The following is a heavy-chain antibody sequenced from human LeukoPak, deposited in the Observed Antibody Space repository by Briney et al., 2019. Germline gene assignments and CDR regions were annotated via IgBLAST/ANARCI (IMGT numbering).Heavy chain of an antibody. J-gene: IGHJ4*02. CDR3: ARDPHSSGWYYFDY. Sequence: SETLSLTCTVSGGSISSYYWSWIRQPPGKGLEWIGYIYYSGSTNYNPSLKSRVTISVDTSKNQFSLKLSSVTAADTAVYYCARDPHSSGWYYFDYWGQGTLVTVSS. CDR1: GGSISSYY. CDR2: IYYSGST. V-gene: IGHV4-59*01. D-gene: IGHD6-19*01.